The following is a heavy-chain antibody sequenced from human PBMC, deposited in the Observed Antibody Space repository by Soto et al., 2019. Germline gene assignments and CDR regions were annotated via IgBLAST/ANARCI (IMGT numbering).Heavy chain of an antibody. CDR1: GADINTYS. D-gene: IGHD6-19*01. J-gene: IGHJ6*02. CDR3: ARDREAGYNFYYGMDV. CDR2: IYTSASI. Sequence: SETLSLTCSVSGADINTYSWTWIRQPAGKGLEWIGRIYTSASINYNPSLRGRVTLSVDTSTNQVSLKLASVTATDTAVYYCARDREAGYNFYYGMDVWGQGTTVTVSS. V-gene: IGHV4-4*07.